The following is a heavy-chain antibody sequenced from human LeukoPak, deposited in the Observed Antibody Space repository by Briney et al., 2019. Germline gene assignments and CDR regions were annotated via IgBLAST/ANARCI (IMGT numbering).Heavy chain of an antibody. D-gene: IGHD2-2*01. CDR2: INHSGST. Sequence: PSETLSLTCAVYGGSCSGYYWSWIRQPPGKGLEWIGEINHSGSTNYNPSLKSRVTISVDTSKNQFSLKLSSVTAADTAVYYCARGLVVVPAAKGDDAFDIWGQGTMVTVSS. CDR1: GGSCSGYY. V-gene: IGHV4-34*01. J-gene: IGHJ3*02. CDR3: ARGLVVVPAAKGDDAFDI.